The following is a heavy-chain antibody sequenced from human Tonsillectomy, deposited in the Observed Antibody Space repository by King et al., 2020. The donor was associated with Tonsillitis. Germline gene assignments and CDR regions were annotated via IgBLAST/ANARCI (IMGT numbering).Heavy chain of an antibody. Sequence: QLVQSGAEVKKPGESLKISCKGSGYSFTSYWVGWVRQMPGKGLEWMGIIYPGDSDTRYSPSFQGQVTISADKSISTAYLQWSSPKASDTAMYYCARRAGRGAVAGPYYYYMDVWGKGTAVTVSS. V-gene: IGHV5-51*03. J-gene: IGHJ6*03. CDR3: ARRAGRGAVAGPYYYYMDV. CDR1: GYSFTSYW. CDR2: IYPGDSDT. D-gene: IGHD6-19*01.